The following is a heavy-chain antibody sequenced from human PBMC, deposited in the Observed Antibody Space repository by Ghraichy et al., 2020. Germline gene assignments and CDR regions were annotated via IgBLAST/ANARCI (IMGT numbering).Heavy chain of an antibody. Sequence: SETLSLTCAVYGESFSGYSWTWIRQRPGMGLEWIGEDDHSGRSSHNPSLKSRVTISIDTSKNQFSLKVNSMTAADTALYYCARGLTKTVVRGFLVGVAYSSFYLDVWGKGTTVTVSS. J-gene: IGHJ6*03. V-gene: IGHV4-34*01. CDR3: ARGLTKTVVRGFLVGVAYSSFYLDV. CDR2: DDHSGRS. CDR1: GESFSGYS. D-gene: IGHD3-10*01.